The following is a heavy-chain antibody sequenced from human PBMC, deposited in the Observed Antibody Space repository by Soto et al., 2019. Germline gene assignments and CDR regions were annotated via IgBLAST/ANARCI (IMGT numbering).Heavy chain of an antibody. CDR1: GFTFEDHA. J-gene: IGHJ5*02. V-gene: IGHV3-9*01. D-gene: IGHD3-22*01. CDR2: INWNSGIT. CDR3: AKGRGALTVVSNWFDP. Sequence: PGGSLRLSCAAIGFTFEDHAMHWIRQVPGKGLEWVAGINWNSGITGYADSVKGRFTISRDNANNSLHLEMNSLKTEDTAFYYCAKGRGALTVVSNWFDPWAREPWSPSPQ.